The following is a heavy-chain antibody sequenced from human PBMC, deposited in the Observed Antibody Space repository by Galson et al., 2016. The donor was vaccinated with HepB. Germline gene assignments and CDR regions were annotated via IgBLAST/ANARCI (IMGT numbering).Heavy chain of an antibody. CDR1: GYSFTNYA. CDR2: INTNIGHP. D-gene: IGHD3-9*01. J-gene: IGHJ4*02. Sequence: SVKVSCKASGYSFTNYAMNWVRQAPGQGLEWMGWINTNIGHPTYAQGFTGRFVFSLDTSVSTAYLQISNLKAADTGVYYCTRGKSERFFDWLSDYWGQGTLVTVSS. CDR3: TRGKSERFFDWLSDY. V-gene: IGHV7-4-1*02.